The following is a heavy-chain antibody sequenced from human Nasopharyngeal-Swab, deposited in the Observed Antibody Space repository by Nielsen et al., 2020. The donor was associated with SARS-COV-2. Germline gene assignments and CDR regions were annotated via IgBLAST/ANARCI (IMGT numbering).Heavy chain of an antibody. CDR1: GGSITSSSYY. CDR2: IYYRGST. Sequence: SESLSLTCTVSGGSITSSSYYWAWIRHPPGKGLEWIGSIYYRGSTYYNPSLKSRVTISVDTSKNQFSLTRSSVTAADTAVYYCARRGRIAVAGFFDYWGQGTLVTVSS. CDR3: ARRGRIAVAGFFDY. J-gene: IGHJ4*02. D-gene: IGHD6-19*01. V-gene: IGHV4-39*01.